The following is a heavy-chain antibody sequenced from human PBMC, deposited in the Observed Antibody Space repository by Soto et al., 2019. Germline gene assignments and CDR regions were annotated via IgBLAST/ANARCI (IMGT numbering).Heavy chain of an antibody. CDR2: INHSGSN. D-gene: IGHD2-2*02. CDR3: AREQDIVVVPAAIHYFDY. J-gene: IGHJ4*02. Sequence: SETLSLTCAVYGGSFSGYYWSWIRQPPGKGLEWIGEINHSGSNNYNPSLKSRVTISVDTSKNQFSLKLSSVTAADTAVYYCAREQDIVVVPAAIHYFDYWGQGTLVTVSS. CDR1: GGSFSGYY. V-gene: IGHV4-34*01.